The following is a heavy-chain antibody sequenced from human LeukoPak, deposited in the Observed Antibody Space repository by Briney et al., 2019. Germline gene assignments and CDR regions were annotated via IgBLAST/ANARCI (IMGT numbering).Heavy chain of an antibody. J-gene: IGHJ6*03. Sequence: GGSLRLSCAASGFTVSSNYMSWVRQAPGKGLEGVSVIYSGGSTYYADSVKGRFTISRDNSKNTSDLQMNTLRAEDTAVYYCVRGKRDYGDRIWTSYYYYYYMDVWGKGTTVTISS. CDR2: IYSGGST. V-gene: IGHV3-53*01. CDR3: VRGKRDYGDRIWTSYYYYYYMDV. D-gene: IGHD4-17*01. CDR1: GFTVSSNY.